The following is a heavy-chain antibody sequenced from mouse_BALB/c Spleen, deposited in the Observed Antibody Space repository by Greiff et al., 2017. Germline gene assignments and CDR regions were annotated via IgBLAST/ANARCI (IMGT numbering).Heavy chain of an antibody. CDR2: IDPANGNT. CDR3: AQYDYDFLFAY. CDR1: GFNIKDTY. D-gene: IGHD2-4*01. J-gene: IGHJ3*01. Sequence: EVQLQQSGAELVKPGASVKLSCTASGFNIKDTYMHWVKQRPEQGLEWIGRIDPANGNTKYDPKFQGKATITADTSSNTAYLQLSSLTSEDTAVYYCAQYDYDFLFAYWGQGTLVTVSA. V-gene: IGHV14-3*02.